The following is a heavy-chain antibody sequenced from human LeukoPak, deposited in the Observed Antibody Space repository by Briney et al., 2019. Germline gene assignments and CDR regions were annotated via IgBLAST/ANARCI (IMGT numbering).Heavy chain of an antibody. Sequence: PSETLSLTCAVYGGSFGGYYWSWIRQPPGKGLEWIGEINHSGSTNYNPSLKSRVTISVDTSKNQFSLKLSSVTAADTAVYYCARGRRAHRYSYARSGPYYYYGMDVWGQGTTVTVSS. CDR1: GGSFGGYY. CDR3: ARGRRAHRYSYARSGPYYYYGMDV. J-gene: IGHJ6*02. V-gene: IGHV4-34*01. D-gene: IGHD5-18*01. CDR2: INHSGST.